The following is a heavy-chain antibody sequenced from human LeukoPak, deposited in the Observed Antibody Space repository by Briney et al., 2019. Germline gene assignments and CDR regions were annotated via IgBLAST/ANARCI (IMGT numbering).Heavy chain of an antibody. J-gene: IGHJ5*02. CDR1: GGTFSSYA. CDR2: IIPIFGTA. CDR3: ARERFLEWLSNMYNWFDP. V-gene: IGHV1-69*06. D-gene: IGHD3-3*01. Sequence: ASVKVSCKASGGTFSSYAISWVRQAPGQGLEWMGGIIPIFGTANYVQKFQGRVTITADKSTSTAYMELSSLRSEDTAVYYCARERFLEWLSNMYNWFDPWGQGTLVTVSS.